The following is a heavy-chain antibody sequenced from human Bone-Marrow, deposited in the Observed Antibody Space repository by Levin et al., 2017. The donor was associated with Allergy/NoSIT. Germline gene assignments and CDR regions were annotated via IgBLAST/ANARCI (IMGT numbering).Heavy chain of an antibody. CDR3: ARVRRGSGGTCYNWFDP. CDR2: IYHSGST. D-gene: IGHD2-15*01. V-gene: IGHV4-4*02. CDR1: GGSITSDYW. Sequence: SETLSLTCAVSGGSITSDYWWSWVRQPPGKGLEWIGEIYHSGSTNYNPSLKSRVTISVDKSKNQFSLNLISVTAADTAVYYCARVRRGSGGTCYNWFDPWGQGSLVSVSS. J-gene: IGHJ5*02.